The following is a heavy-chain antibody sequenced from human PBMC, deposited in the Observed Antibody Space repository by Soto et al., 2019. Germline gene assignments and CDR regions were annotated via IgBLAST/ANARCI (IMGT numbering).Heavy chain of an antibody. CDR1: GFTVSSNY. J-gene: IGHJ3*02. V-gene: IGHV3-66*01. CDR3: ARMGSGRWPGAFDI. Sequence: GGSLRLSCAASGFTVSSNYMSWVRQAPGKGLEWVSVIYSGGSTYYADSVKGRFTISRDNSKNTLYLQMNSLRAEDTAVYYCARMGSGRWPGAFDIWGQGTMVTVSS. D-gene: IGHD6-19*01. CDR2: IYSGGST.